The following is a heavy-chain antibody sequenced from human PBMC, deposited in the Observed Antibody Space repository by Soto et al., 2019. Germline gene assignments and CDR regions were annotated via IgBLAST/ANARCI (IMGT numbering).Heavy chain of an antibody. J-gene: IGHJ3*02. CDR1: GGSISSSNW. V-gene: IGHV4-4*02. CDR3: ARDLAPSTSCYDCRAFDI. CDR2: IYHSGST. Sequence: QVQLQESGPGLVKPSGTLSLTCAVSGGSISSSNWWSWVRQPPGKGLEWIGEIYHSGSTNYNPSLKSRVTISVDKSKNQFSLKLSSVTAADTAVYYCARDLAPSTSCYDCRAFDIWGQGTMVTVSS. D-gene: IGHD2-2*01.